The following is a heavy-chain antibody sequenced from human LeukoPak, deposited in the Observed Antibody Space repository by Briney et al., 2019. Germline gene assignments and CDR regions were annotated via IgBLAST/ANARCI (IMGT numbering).Heavy chain of an antibody. CDR2: IYYSGSN. V-gene: IGHV4-39*01. Sequence: PSETLSLTCTVSGGSISSSSYYWGWLPQPPGKGLEWIGTIYYSGSNYYNPSLKSRVTISVDTSKNQFSLKLSSVTAADTAVYYCARLDSIHLITYWGQGTLVTVSS. J-gene: IGHJ4*02. D-gene: IGHD3-16*01. CDR3: ARLDSIHLITY. CDR1: GGSISSSSYY.